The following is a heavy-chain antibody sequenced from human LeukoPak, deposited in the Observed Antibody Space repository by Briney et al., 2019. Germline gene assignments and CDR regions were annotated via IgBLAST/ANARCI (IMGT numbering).Heavy chain of an antibody. J-gene: IGHJ4*02. CDR2: ISDGSSNI. D-gene: IGHD6-13*01. CDR3: ASSGYSSSWAAFDY. V-gene: IGHV3-48*02. CDR1: GFTFSSYR. Sequence: PGGSLRLSYAASGFTFSSYRMNWVRQAPGKGLEWISYISDGSSNIYYADSVKGRFTISRDNAKNSLYLQMNSLRDEDTAVYYCASSGYSSSWAAFDYWGQGTLVTVSS.